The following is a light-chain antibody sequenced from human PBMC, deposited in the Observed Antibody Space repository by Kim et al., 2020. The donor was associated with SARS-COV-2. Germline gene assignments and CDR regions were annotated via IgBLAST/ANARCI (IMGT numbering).Light chain of an antibody. CDR3: SSYTSSRTLDI. CDR1: SSDIGDYNY. CDR2: DVD. Sequence: SVTISCTGTSSDIGDYNYVSGYQQHPGKVPKLLIYDVDNRPSGISDRFSASKSGNTASLTISGLQADDEADYYCSSYTSSRTLDIFGTGTKVTVL. J-gene: IGLJ1*01. V-gene: IGLV2-14*03.